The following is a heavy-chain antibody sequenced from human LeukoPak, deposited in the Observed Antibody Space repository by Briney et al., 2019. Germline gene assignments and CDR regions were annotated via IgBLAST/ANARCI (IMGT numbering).Heavy chain of an antibody. CDR3: ARGASSGWANWFDP. V-gene: IGHV4-61*02. CDR2: IYTSGST. J-gene: IGHJ5*02. Sequence: PSQTLSLTCTVSGGSISSGGYYWSWIRQPAGKGLEWIGRIYTSGSTNYNPSLKSRVTMSVDTSKNQFSLKLSSVTAADTAVYYCARGASSGWANWFDPWGQGTLVTVSS. D-gene: IGHD6-19*01. CDR1: GGSISSGGYY.